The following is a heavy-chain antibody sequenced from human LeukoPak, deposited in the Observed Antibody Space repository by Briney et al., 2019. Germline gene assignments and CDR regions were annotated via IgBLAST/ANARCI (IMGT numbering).Heavy chain of an antibody. CDR3: AKDRPVVPAAFDI. J-gene: IGHJ3*02. CDR1: GFIISSYW. D-gene: IGHD2-15*01. Sequence: PGGSLRLSCAVSGFIISSYWMSWVRQAPGKGLEWVANIKQDGSEKNYVDSVKGRFTISRDNARNSLYLQMNSLRAEDTAVYYCAKDRPVVPAAFDIWGQGTMVTVSS. CDR2: IKQDGSEK. V-gene: IGHV3-7*01.